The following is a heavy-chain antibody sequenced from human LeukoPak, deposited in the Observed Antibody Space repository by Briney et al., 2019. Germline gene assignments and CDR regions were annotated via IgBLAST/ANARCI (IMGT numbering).Heavy chain of an antibody. CDR2: IYYSGST. J-gene: IGHJ5*02. CDR3: ASTYDIDVDGFDP. V-gene: IGHV4-39*07. D-gene: IGHD3-9*01. CDR1: GGSISSSSYY. Sequence: SETLSLTCTVSGGSISSSSYYWGWIRQPPGKGLEWIGSIYYSGSTYYNPSLKSRVTISVDTSKNQFSLKLSSVTAADTAVYYCASTYDIDVDGFDPWGQGTLVTVSS.